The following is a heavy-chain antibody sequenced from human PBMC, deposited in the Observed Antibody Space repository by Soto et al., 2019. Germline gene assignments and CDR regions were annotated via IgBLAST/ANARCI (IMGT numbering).Heavy chain of an antibody. V-gene: IGHV4-4*02. CDR2: IYDSGST. J-gene: IGHJ4*02. Sequence: QVPLQESGPGLVKPSGTLSLTCAVSGGSIGSSNWWSWVRQSPGKGLEWIGEIYDSGSTNYNPSLKSRVTISLDKSKNQVSLKLSSVNAADTAVYYCARLKTYDILNKSDYWGQGSLVTVSS. D-gene: IGHD3-9*01. CDR3: ARLKTYDILNKSDY. CDR1: GGSIGSSNW.